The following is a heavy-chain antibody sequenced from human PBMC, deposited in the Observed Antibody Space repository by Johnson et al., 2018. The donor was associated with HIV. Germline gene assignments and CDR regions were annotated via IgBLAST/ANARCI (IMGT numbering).Heavy chain of an antibody. J-gene: IGHJ3*02. CDR3: AREQLVLGSFRSDAFDI. D-gene: IGHD6-13*01. CDR1: GFTFSSYD. Sequence: VQVVESGGDLVQPGGSLRLSCAASGFTFSSYDMHWVRQATGKGLEWVSAIGTAGDTYYPGSVKGRFTISRENAKNSLYLQMNSLRAEETAVYYCAREQLVLGSFRSDAFDIWGQGTMVTVSS. CDR2: IGTAGDT. V-gene: IGHV3-13*01.